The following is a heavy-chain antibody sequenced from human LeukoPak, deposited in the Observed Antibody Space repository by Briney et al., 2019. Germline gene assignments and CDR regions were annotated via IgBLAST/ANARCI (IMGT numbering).Heavy chain of an antibody. V-gene: IGHV1-2*02. Sequence: ASVKVSCKASGYTFTGYYMHWVRQAPGQGLEWMGWINPNSSGTNYAQKFQGRVTMTRDTSISTAYMELSRLRSDDTAVYYCARDPEGTMIVVGYFDYWGQGTLVTVSS. CDR2: INPNSSGT. J-gene: IGHJ4*02. D-gene: IGHD3-22*01. CDR1: GYTFTGYY. CDR3: ARDPEGTMIVVGYFDY.